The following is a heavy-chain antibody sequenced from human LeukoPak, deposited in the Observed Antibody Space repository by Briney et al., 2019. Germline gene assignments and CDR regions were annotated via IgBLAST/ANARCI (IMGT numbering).Heavy chain of an antibody. CDR2: VSGKGDET. CDR1: GLIFRNYA. Sequence: PGGSLRLSCAASGLIFRNYAMTWVRQAPGEGLEWVSTVSGKGDETFYADSVKSRFTLSGDNSKNAFYLQMNSLRAEDTAVYYCAKGGHYSFFDSWGQGTLVTVSS. V-gene: IGHV3-23*01. D-gene: IGHD3-10*01. J-gene: IGHJ5*01. CDR3: AKGGHYSFFDS.